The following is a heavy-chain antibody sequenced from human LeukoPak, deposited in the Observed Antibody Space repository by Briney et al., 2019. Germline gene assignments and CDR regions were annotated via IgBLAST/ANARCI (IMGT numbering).Heavy chain of an antibody. Sequence: GRSLRLSCVASGFTFSSYAMHWVRQTPGKGLEYVSIISSNGGSTYYAESVKGRFTISRDNSKSTLYLQMSSLRVEDTAVYYCVKDCCCSSTSCYRGGPAFDYWGQGTLVTVSS. D-gene: IGHD2-2*01. V-gene: IGHV3-64D*06. CDR1: GFTFSSYA. CDR3: VKDCCCSSTSCYRGGPAFDY. CDR2: ISSNGGST. J-gene: IGHJ4*02.